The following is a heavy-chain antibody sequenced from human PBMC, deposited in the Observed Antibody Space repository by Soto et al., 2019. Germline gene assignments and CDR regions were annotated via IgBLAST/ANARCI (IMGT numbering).Heavy chain of an antibody. J-gene: IGHJ6*02. CDR2: INHSGST. CDR3: ARGEVRFLEWLPSYYYYYGMDV. V-gene: IGHV4-34*01. D-gene: IGHD3-3*01. Sequence: PSETLSLTCAVYGGSFSGYYWSWIRQPPGKGLEWIWEINHSGSTNYNPSLKIRVTISVDTSKNQFSLKLSSVTAADTAVYYCARGEVRFLEWLPSYYYYYGMDVWGQGTTVTVSS. CDR1: GGSFSGYY.